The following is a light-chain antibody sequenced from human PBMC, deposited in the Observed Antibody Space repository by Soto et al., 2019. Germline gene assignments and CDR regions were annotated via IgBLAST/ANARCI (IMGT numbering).Light chain of an antibody. Sequence: QSALTQPASVSGSPGQSITISCTGTSSDFGNYNLVSWYQQHPGKVPKLILFEVNKRPSGVSGRFSGSKSGTSASLAISGLQSEDEGDYYCAAWDDSLNGVVFGGGTKVTVL. J-gene: IGLJ2*01. V-gene: IGLV2-14*02. CDR1: SSDFGNYNL. CDR2: EVN. CDR3: AAWDDSLNGVV.